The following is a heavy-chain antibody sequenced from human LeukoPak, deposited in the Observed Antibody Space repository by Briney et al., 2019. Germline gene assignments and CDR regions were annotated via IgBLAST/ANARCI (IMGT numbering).Heavy chain of an antibody. V-gene: IGHV1-69*05. CDR1: GGTFSSYA. Sequence: ASVKVSCKASGGTFSSYAISWVRQAPGQGLEWMGGITPIFGTANYAQKFQGRVTITTDESTSTAYMELSSLRSEDTAVYYCATEKGSGYSSGWYLTGYYYYYMDVWGKGTTVTVSS. CDR3: ATEKGSGYSSGWYLTGYYYYYMDV. D-gene: IGHD6-19*01. CDR2: ITPIFGTA. J-gene: IGHJ6*03.